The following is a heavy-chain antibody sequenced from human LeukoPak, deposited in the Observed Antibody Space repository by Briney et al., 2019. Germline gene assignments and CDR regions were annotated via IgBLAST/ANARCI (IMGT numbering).Heavy chain of an antibody. Sequence: GGSLRLSCAASGFTFSSYAMTWVRQAPGKGLEWVSAISGSGGSTYFADSVKGRFTISRDNSKNTLYLQMNSLRAEDTAVYYCAREPFRLGGTSGYFDYWGQGTLVTVSS. V-gene: IGHV3-23*01. CDR2: ISGSGGST. CDR3: AREPFRLGGTSGYFDY. CDR1: GFTFSSYA. J-gene: IGHJ4*02. D-gene: IGHD3-16*01.